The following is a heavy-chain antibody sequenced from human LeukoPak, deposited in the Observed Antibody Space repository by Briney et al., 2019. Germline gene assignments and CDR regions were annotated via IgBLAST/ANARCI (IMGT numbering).Heavy chain of an antibody. CDR1: GFTFSSYA. D-gene: IGHD3-22*01. CDR3: AKDCCSGYYYFDY. Sequence: LGGSLRLSCAASGFTFSSYAMNWVRQAPGKGLEWVSAISGSGGTTYYADSVKGRFTISRDNSKNTLYLQMNNLRAEDTAVYYCAKDCCSGYYYFDYWGQGTLVTVSS. CDR2: ISGSGGTT. V-gene: IGHV3-23*01. J-gene: IGHJ4*02.